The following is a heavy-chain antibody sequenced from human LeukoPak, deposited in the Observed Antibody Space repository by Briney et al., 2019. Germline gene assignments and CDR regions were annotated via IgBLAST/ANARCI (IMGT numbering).Heavy chain of an antibody. J-gene: IGHJ4*02. V-gene: IGHV3-30*04. CDR2: ISYDGSNK. D-gene: IGHD6-13*01. CDR1: GFTFSSYA. CDR3: AKGSVAAAGLYFDY. Sequence: GRSLRLSCAASGFTFSSYAMHWVRQAPGKGLEWVAVISYDGSNKYYADSVKGRFTISRDNSKNTLYLQMNSLRAEDTAVYYCAKGSVAAAGLYFDYWGQGTLVTVSS.